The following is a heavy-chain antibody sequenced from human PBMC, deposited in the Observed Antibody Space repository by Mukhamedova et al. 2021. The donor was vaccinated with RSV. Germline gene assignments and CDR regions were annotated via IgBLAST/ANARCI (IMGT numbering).Heavy chain of an antibody. D-gene: IGHD2-2*01. J-gene: IGHJ6*03. CDR3: AKDGHYCSSTSCYDAISNYYYMDV. Sequence: AEYMGGRFTISRDNSKNTLYLQMNSLRAEDTAVYYCAKDGHYCSSTSCYDAISNYYYMDVWGKGTTVTVSS. V-gene: IGHV3-23*01.